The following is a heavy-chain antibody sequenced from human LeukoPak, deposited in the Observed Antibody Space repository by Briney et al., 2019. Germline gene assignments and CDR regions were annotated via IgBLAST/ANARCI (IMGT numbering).Heavy chain of an antibody. CDR1: GFTFSSYA. J-gene: IGHJ4*02. V-gene: IGHV3-30-3*01. CDR3: AREGYYGSGSPPSLYFDY. CDR2: TSSDLNVK. D-gene: IGHD3-10*01. Sequence: GGSLRLSCSASGFTFSSYAMHWVRQAPGKGLEWVAVTSSDLNVKLYADSVKGRFTISRDNSRSTLYLQMNSLRPEDTAIYYCAREGYYGSGSPPSLYFDYWGQGTLVTVSS.